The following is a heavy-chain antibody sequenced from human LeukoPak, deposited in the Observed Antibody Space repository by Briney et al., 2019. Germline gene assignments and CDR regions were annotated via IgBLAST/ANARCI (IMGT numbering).Heavy chain of an antibody. D-gene: IGHD3-22*01. CDR2: ISGSGGST. V-gene: IGHV3-23*01. CDR3: AKDQGEGYYYDSSDY. Sequence: GGSLRLSCAASGFTFSSYAMSWVRQAPGKGLEWVSAISGSGGSTYYADSVKGRFTISRDNSKNTLYLQMNSLRAEDTAVYYCAKDQGEGYYYDSSDYWGQGTLVTVSS. CDR1: GFTFSSYA. J-gene: IGHJ4*02.